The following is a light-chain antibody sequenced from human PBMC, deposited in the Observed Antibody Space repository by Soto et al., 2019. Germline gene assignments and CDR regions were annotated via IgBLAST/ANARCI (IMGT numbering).Light chain of an antibody. Sequence: QRALTQPASGSGAHGHSSAISCTGTSSDVGGHDYVSWYQQQPDKAPKLMIYEVTKRPSGVSNRFSGSKSGNTASLTISGLQSEDEADYYCSSHTRGSTRVFGTGTKVTVL. CDR2: EVT. CDR1: SSDVGGHDY. V-gene: IGLV2-14*01. J-gene: IGLJ1*01. CDR3: SSHTRGSTRV.